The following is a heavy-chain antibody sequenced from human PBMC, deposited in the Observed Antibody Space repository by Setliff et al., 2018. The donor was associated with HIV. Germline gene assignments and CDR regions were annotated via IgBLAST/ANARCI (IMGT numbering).Heavy chain of an antibody. J-gene: IGHJ4*02. CDR3: AKAKHPITMIYYFDY. CDR2: IWYDGSEK. V-gene: IGHV3-30*02. Sequence: GGSLRLSCAASGFTFSSYEMNWVRQAPGKGLEWVADIWYDGSEKYYADSVKGRFTISRDNSKNTLYLQLNGLRAEDTAVYYCAKAKHPITMIYYFDYWGQGTLVTVSS. CDR1: GFTFSSYE. D-gene: IGHD3-22*01.